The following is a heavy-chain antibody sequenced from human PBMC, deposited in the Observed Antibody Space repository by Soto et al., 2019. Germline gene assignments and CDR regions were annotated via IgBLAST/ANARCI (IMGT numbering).Heavy chain of an antibody. V-gene: IGHV3-23*01. Sequence: PGGSLRLSCAASGFTFSSYAMSWVRQAPGKGLEWVSAISGSGGSTYYADSVKGRFTISRDNSKNTLYLQMNSLRAEDTAVYYCAKVLIVLRYFDWLTFDYWGQGTLVTVSS. CDR3: AKVLIVLRYFDWLTFDY. J-gene: IGHJ4*02. D-gene: IGHD3-9*01. CDR2: ISGSGGST. CDR1: GFTFSSYA.